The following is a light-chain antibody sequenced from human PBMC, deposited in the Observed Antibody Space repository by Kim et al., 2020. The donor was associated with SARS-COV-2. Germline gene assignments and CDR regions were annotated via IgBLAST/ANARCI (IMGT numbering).Light chain of an antibody. J-gene: IGLJ2*01. Sequence: QSVLTQPASVSGSPGQSITISCTGTSSDVGRYNYVSWYQQHPGKAPKLMIYDVSKRPSGVSNRFSGSKSVNTASLTISGLQADDEADYYCSSYTSISTWVFGGGTQLTVL. CDR3: SSYTSISTWV. V-gene: IGLV2-14*01. CDR1: SSDVGRYNY. CDR2: DVS.